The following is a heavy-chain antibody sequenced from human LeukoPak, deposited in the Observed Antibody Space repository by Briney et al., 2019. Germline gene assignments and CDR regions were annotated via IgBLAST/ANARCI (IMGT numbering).Heavy chain of an antibody. D-gene: IGHD2-2*01. Sequence: PSETLSLTCTVSGGSISSYYWSWIRQPPGKGLEWIGYIYYSGSTNYNPSLKSRVTISVDTSKNQFSLKLSSVTAADTAVYYCARAGYCSSTSCYAGDYFDYWGQGTLVTVSS. J-gene: IGHJ4*02. CDR2: IYYSGST. V-gene: IGHV4-59*12. CDR1: GGSISSYY. CDR3: ARAGYCSSTSCYAGDYFDY.